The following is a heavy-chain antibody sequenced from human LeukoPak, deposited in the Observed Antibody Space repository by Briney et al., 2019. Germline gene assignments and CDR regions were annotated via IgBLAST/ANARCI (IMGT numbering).Heavy chain of an antibody. CDR1: GSPFVKAW. V-gene: IGHV3-15*01. CDR3: TTLTGTFVYYFDY. CDR2: IKSKTDGGTT. J-gene: IGHJ4*02. D-gene: IGHD1-7*01. Sequence: GGSLNFPCEASGSPFVKAWMGGVGQPPGKGWNWFGRIKSKTDGGTTDYAAPVKGRFTISRDDSKNTLYLQMNSLKTEDTAVYYCTTLTGTFVYYFDYWGQGTLVTVSS.